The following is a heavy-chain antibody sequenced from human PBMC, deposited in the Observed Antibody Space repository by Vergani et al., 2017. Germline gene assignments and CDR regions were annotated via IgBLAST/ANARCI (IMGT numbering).Heavy chain of an antibody. J-gene: IGHJ4*02. CDR1: GFTFSSYG. D-gene: IGHD6-19*01. CDR3: AKDWRMGDSSGWYDY. V-gene: IGHV3-33*03. CDR2: IWYDGSHK. Sequence: QVQLVESGGGVVQPGRSLRLSCAASGFTFSSYGMHWVRQAPGKGLAWVAVIWYDGSHKYYADSVKGRFTISRDNAKNSLYLQMNSLRAEDTAVYYCAKDWRMGDSSGWYDYWGQGTLVTVSS.